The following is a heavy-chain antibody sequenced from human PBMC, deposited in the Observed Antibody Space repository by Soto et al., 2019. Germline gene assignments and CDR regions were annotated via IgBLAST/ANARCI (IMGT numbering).Heavy chain of an antibody. V-gene: IGHV3-74*01. J-gene: IGHJ4*02. CDR3: ARATGSNHPFAY. Sequence: EVPLVESGGGLVQPGGSLRLSCAATGFTFSTYWMHWVRQGPGKGLVWVSRISTDGSSTTYADSVKGRFTISRDNAKNKLYLQMNSLRDEDTAVYYCARATGSNHPFAYWGQGSLVTVSS. CDR1: GFTFSTYW. D-gene: IGHD2-2*01. CDR2: ISTDGSST.